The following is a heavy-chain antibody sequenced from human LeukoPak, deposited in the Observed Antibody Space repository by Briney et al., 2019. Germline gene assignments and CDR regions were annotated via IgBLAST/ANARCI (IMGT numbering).Heavy chain of an antibody. Sequence: PSETLSLTCTVSGYSISSGYYWGWIRQPPGKGLEWIGSIYHSGSTYYNPSLKSRVTISVDTSKNQFSLKLSSVTAADTAVYYCVSSIAAAGPNTFDYWGQGTLVTVSS. D-gene: IGHD6-13*01. J-gene: IGHJ4*02. V-gene: IGHV4-38-2*02. CDR3: VSSIAAAGPNTFDY. CDR1: GYSISSGYY. CDR2: IYHSGST.